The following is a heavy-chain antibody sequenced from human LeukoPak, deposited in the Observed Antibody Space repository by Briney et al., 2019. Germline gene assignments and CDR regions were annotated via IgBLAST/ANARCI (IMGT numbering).Heavy chain of an antibody. Sequence: GGSLRLSCAASGFTFSSYWMHWARQAPGKGLVWVSRINSDGSSTSYADSVKGRFTISRDNAKNTLYLQMNSLRAEDTAVYSCARDGVAAADLSAEYFQHWGQGTLVTVSS. CDR3: ARDGVAAADLSAEYFQH. J-gene: IGHJ1*01. CDR2: INSDGSST. D-gene: IGHD6-13*01. CDR1: GFTFSSYW. V-gene: IGHV3-74*01.